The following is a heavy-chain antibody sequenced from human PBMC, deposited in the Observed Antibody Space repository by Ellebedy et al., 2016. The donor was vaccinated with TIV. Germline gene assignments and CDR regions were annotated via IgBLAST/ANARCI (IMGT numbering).Heavy chain of an antibody. CDR3: AREIISMIVVARTYYFDY. CDR1: GGTFSSYA. D-gene: IGHD3-22*01. V-gene: IGHV1-69*13. CDR2: VIPMFGTA. Sequence: AASVKVSCKASGGTFSSYAISWVRQAPGQGLEWMGGVIPMFGTANYAQKFQGRVTITADDSTSTAYMELRRLGSEDTAVYYCAREIISMIVVARTYYFDYWGQGTLVTVSS. J-gene: IGHJ4*02.